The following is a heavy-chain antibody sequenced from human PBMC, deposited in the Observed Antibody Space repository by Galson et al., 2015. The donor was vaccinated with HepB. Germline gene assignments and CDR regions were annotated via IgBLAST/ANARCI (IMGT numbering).Heavy chain of an antibody. CDR2: ISSSSSTI. D-gene: IGHD3-22*01. Sequence: SLRLSCAASGFTFSSYSMNWVRQAPGKGLEWVSYISSSSSTIYYADSVKGRFTISRDNAKNSLYLQMNSLRDEDTAVYYCARDSGVYYYDSSGDFDYWGQGTLVTVSS. CDR1: GFTFSSYS. CDR3: ARDSGVYYYDSSGDFDY. J-gene: IGHJ4*02. V-gene: IGHV3-48*02.